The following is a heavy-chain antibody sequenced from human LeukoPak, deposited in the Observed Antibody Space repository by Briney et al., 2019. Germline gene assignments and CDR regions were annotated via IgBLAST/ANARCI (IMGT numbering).Heavy chain of an antibody. Sequence: SQTLSLTCTVSGDSISSYYWSWIRQPPGKGLEWIGYIYYSGSTNYNPSLKSRVTISVDTSKNQFSLKLSSVTAADTAVYYCARGGFGELLLDNWFDPWGQGTLVTVSS. CDR1: GDSISSYY. D-gene: IGHD3-10*01. V-gene: IGHV4-59*01. CDR3: ARGGFGELLLDNWFDP. CDR2: IYYSGST. J-gene: IGHJ5*02.